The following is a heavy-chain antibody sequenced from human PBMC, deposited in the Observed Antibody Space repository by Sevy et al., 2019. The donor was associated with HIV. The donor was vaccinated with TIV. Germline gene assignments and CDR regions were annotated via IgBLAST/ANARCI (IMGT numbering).Heavy chain of an antibody. Sequence: GGSPRLSCVASGFTFSDHYMEWVRQAPGKGLEWVGRTRNKADGYTTEYAASVKGRFTISRDDSKNSLYVQMNSLKTEDTAVYYCATHAGIAAAGRVFDYWGQGTLVTVSS. D-gene: IGHD6-13*01. J-gene: IGHJ4*02. CDR3: ATHAGIAAAGRVFDY. CDR1: GFTFSDHY. V-gene: IGHV3-72*01. CDR2: TRNKADGYTT.